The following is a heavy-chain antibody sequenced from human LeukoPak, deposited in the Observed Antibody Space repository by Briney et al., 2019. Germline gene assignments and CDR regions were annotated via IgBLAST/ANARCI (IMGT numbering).Heavy chain of an antibody. J-gene: IGHJ3*01. CDR1: GFTFSSYW. Sequence: GGSLRLSCAASGFTFSSYWMSWVRQAPGKGPEWVANIKQDGNEKYYVDSVKGRFTISRDNTKNSLYLQMNSLRAEDTAVYYCARDKVVGPTICDYWGQGTMVTVSS. D-gene: IGHD1-26*01. V-gene: IGHV3-7*01. CDR3: ARDKVVGPTICDY. CDR2: IKQDGNEK.